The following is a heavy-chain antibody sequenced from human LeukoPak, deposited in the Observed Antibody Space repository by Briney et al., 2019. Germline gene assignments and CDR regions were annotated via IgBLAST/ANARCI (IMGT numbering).Heavy chain of an antibody. D-gene: IGHD1-1*01. CDR2: INPSGGST. V-gene: IGHV1-46*01. J-gene: IGHJ5*02. Sequence: ASVKVSCKASGYTFTSYYMHWVRQAPGQGLEWMGIINPSGGSTSYAQKFQGRVTMTRDMSTSTVYMELSSLRSEDTAVYYCARDSSGGTTYPRFDPWGRGTLVTVSS. CDR1: GYTFTSYY. CDR3: ARDSSGGTTYPRFDP.